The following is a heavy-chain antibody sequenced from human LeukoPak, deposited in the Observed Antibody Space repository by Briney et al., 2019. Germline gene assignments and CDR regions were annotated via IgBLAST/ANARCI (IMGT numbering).Heavy chain of an antibody. V-gene: IGHV5-51*01. J-gene: IGHJ4*02. CDR3: ARETRGYSGYDQFDY. Sequence: GESLKICCKGSGYSFTSYWIGWVRQMPGKGLEWMGIIYPGDSDTRYSPSFQGQVTISADKSISTAYLQWSSLKASDTAMYYCARETRGYSGYDQFDYWGQGTLVTVSS. CDR2: IYPGDSDT. D-gene: IGHD5-12*01. CDR1: GYSFTSYW.